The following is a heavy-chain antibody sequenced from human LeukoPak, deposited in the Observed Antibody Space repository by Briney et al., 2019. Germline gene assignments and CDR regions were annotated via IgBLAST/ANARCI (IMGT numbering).Heavy chain of an antibody. J-gene: IGHJ3*02. CDR3: ARRYYQRAFDI. CDR1: GYTFTDYY. D-gene: IGHD3-22*01. Sequence: GASVKVSCKASGYTFTDYYMHWVRQAPGQGLEWMGWINPSSGGTNYAQKFQGRVTMTRDTSISTAYMELSRLRSDDTAVYYCARRYYQRAFDIWGQGTMVTVSS. V-gene: IGHV1-2*02. CDR2: INPSSGGT.